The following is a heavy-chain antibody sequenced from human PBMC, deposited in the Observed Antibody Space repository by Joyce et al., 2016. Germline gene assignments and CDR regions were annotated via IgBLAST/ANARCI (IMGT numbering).Heavy chain of an antibody. J-gene: IGHJ4*02. Sequence: EVQLVESGGGLIKPGGSLRLSCAASGLTVRSNYMNWVRQAPGKVLEWVSLFYSGHTTYYADSVRGRFTISIDESKNTLYLQMTDLRADDTAVYYCARLFGFNYYFDYWGQGTLVTVSS. D-gene: IGHD3-3*01. V-gene: IGHV3-53*01. CDR3: ARLFGFNYYFDY. CDR2: FYSGHTT. CDR1: GLTVRSNY.